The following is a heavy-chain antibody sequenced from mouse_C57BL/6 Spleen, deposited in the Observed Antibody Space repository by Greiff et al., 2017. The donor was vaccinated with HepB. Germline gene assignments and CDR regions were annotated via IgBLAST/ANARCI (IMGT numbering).Heavy chain of an antibody. CDR2: ISNGGGST. D-gene: IGHD4-1*01. CDR1: GFTFSDYY. J-gene: IGHJ2*01. Sequence: EVHLVESGGGLVQPGGSLKLSCAASGFTFSDYYMYWVRQTPEKRLEWVAYISNGGGSTYYPDTVKGRFTISRDNAKNTLYLQMSRLKSEDTAMYYCARRTGTGYFDYWGQGTTLTVSS. V-gene: IGHV5-12*01. CDR3: ARRTGTGYFDY.